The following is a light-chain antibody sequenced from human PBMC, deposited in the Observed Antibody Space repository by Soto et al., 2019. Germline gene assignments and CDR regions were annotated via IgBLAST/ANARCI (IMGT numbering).Light chain of an antibody. J-gene: IGLJ1*01. CDR2: GNS. CDR1: SSNIGATYD. CDR3: QSYDSSLSAHYV. V-gene: IGLV1-40*01. Sequence: QSVLTQPPSVSGAPGQRVTISCTGSSSNIGATYDVQWYQQLPGTAPKLLIYGNSNRPSGVPDRFSGSKSGTSASLAITGLQADDEAVYYCQSYDSSLSAHYVFGTGTKLTVL.